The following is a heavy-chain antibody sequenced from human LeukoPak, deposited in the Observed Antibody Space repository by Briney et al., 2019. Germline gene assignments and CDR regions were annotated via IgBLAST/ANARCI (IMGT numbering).Heavy chain of an antibody. Sequence: PSETLSLTCTVSGGSISSSSYYWGWIRQPPGKGLEWIGSIYYSGSSYYTPSLKSRLTISVDTSKDQFSLKLTSVTAADTAVYYCAASGYSTRWYYYYFWGQGTLVTVSS. CDR3: AASGYSTRWYYYYF. D-gene: IGHD2-8*01. CDR1: GGSISSSSYY. J-gene: IGHJ4*02. V-gene: IGHV4-39*01. CDR2: IYYSGSS.